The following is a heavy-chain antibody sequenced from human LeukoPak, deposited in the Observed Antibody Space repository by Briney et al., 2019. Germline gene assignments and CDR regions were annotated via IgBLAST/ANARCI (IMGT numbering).Heavy chain of an antibody. CDR1: GGSFSGYY. J-gene: IGHJ4*02. CDR3: AGVDTAMVPCY. V-gene: IGHV4-34*01. CDR2: INHSGST. D-gene: IGHD5-18*01. Sequence: SETLSLTCAVYGGSFSGYYWSWIRQPPGKGLEWIGEINHSGSTNYNPSLKSRVTISVDTSKNQFSLKLSSVTAADTAVYYCAGVDTAMVPCYWGQGTLVTVSS.